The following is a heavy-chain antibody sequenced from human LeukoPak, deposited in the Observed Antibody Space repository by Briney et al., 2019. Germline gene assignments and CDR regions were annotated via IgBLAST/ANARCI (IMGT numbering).Heavy chain of an antibody. CDR2: ISSSSSYI. J-gene: IGHJ5*02. CDR3: ARPMVRGVNWFDP. CDR1: GFTFSSYS. Sequence: PGGSLRLSCAASGFTFSSYSMNWVRQAPGKGLEWVSSISSSSSYIYYADSVKGRFTISRDNAKNSLNLQMNSLRAEDTAVYYCARPMVRGVNWFDPWGQGTLVTVSS. D-gene: IGHD3-10*01. V-gene: IGHV3-21*01.